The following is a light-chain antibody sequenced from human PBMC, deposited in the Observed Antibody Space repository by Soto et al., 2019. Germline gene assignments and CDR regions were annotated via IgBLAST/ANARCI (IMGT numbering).Light chain of an antibody. Sequence: QSVLTQPPSASGTPGQTVTISCSGRFSNIGSNFIYWYQQLPGTAPKLLIYRNNERPSGVPDRFSASKSGTSASLAISGLRSEDEADYHCAAWDDRLSGVVFGGGTKLTVL. CDR2: RNN. CDR3: AAWDDRLSGVV. J-gene: IGLJ3*02. CDR1: FSNIGSNF. V-gene: IGLV1-47*01.